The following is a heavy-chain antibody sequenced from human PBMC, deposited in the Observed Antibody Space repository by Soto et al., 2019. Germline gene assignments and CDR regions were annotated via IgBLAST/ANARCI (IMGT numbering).Heavy chain of an antibody. CDR3: AKGYGYFDD. V-gene: IGHV3-30*18. D-gene: IGHD5-18*01. J-gene: IGHJ4*02. CDR1: GFTFSSYG. Sequence: QVQLVESGGDVVQPGRSLRLSCAASGFTFSSYGMHWVRQAPGKGLEWVAVIAYDGSDKYYVDSVKGRFTISRDNSKNTQYLQMNSLRAEDTVVYYCAKGYGYFDDWGQGTLVTVSS. CDR2: IAYDGSDK.